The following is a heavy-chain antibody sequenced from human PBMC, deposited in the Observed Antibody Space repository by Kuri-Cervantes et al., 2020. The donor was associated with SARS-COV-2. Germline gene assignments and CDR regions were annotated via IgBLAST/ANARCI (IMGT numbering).Heavy chain of an antibody. V-gene: IGHV4-38-2*01. CDR3: ARVYENMTTVTGSGYYGMDV. J-gene: IGHJ6*02. Sequence: ESLKISCAVSGYSISSGYYWGWIRQPPGKGLGWIGSIYHSGSTYYNPSLKSRVTISVDTSKNQFSLKLSSVTAADTAVYYCARVYENMTTVTGSGYYGMDVWGQGTTVTVSS. D-gene: IGHD4-17*01. CDR1: GYSISSGYY. CDR2: IYHSGST.